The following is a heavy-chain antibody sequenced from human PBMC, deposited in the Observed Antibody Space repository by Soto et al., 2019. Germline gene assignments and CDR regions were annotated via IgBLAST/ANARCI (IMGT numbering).Heavy chain of an antibody. D-gene: IGHD3-3*01. CDR3: ARDMNDFWSGFVGAFDI. CDR2: IIPIFGTA. J-gene: IGHJ3*02. V-gene: IGHV1-69*06. Sequence: QVQLVQSGAEVKKPGSSVKVSCKASGGTFSSYAISWVRQAPGQGLEWMGGIIPIFGTANYAQKFQGRVTITADKSTSTAYMELSSLRSEDMAVYYCARDMNDFWSGFVGAFDIWGQGTMVTVSS. CDR1: GGTFSSYA.